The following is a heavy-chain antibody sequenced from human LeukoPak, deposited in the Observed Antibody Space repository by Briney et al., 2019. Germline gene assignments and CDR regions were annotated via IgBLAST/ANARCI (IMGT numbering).Heavy chain of an antibody. V-gene: IGHV3-23*01. CDR1: GFTFGTYK. CDR2: ISGSGGSP. J-gene: IGHJ4*02. CDR3: AKLGRYQMPLDDY. Sequence: PGGSLRLSCAASGFTFGTYKMSWVRQAPGKGLEWVSDISGSGGSPFYADSVKGRFTISRDNSKYTLYLQMNSLRAEDTAVYYCAKLGRYQMPLDDYWGQGTLVTVSS. D-gene: IGHD2-2*01.